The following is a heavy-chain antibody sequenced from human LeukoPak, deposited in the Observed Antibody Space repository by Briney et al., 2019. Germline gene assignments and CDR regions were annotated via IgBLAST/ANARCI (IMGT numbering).Heavy chain of an antibody. D-gene: IGHD3-16*01. CDR3: ARRPGGVLADTDFFES. Sequence: LGESLKISCKASGHNFATHYINWVRQLPGKGLEWMGRIDPDDSYTNYSPAFQGHVTMSADKSSRTAYLQWSSLEASDTAMYYCARRPGGVLADTDFFESWGQGTLVIVSS. V-gene: IGHV5-10-1*01. J-gene: IGHJ4*02. CDR2: IDPDDSYT. CDR1: GHNFATHY.